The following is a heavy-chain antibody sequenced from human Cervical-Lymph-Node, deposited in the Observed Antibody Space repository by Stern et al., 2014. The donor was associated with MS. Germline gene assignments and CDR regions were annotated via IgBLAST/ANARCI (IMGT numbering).Heavy chain of an antibody. CDR2: FDPERGET. CDR1: GYTISEIS. V-gene: IGHV1-24*01. CDR3: ATHRGRVTYYYGMDV. J-gene: IGHJ6*02. D-gene: IGHD2-21*02. Sequence: VQLVQSGAEVKKPWASVKVSCKVSGYTISEISMHWVRQAPGKGLEWIGGFDPERGETRYAQKFQGRVTMAEDRSTDTAYMELSSLRSEDTAVYYCATHRGRVTYYYGMDVWGQGTTVTVSS.